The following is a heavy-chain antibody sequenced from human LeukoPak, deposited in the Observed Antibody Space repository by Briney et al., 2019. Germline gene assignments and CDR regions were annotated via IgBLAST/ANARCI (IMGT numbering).Heavy chain of an antibody. J-gene: IGHJ6*02. CDR2: IYYSGST. Sequence: SETLSLTCTVSGGSISSSSYYWGWIRQPPGKGLEWIGSIYYSGSTYYNPSLKSRVTISVDTSKNQFSLKLSSVTAADTAVYYCARAPYSNYAYYYYYYGMDVWGQGTTVTVSS. D-gene: IGHD4-11*01. V-gene: IGHV4-39*01. CDR3: ARAPYSNYAYYYYYYGMDV. CDR1: GGSISSSSYY.